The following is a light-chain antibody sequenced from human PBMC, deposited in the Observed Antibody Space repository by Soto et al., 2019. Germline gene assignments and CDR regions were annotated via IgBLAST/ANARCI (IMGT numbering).Light chain of an antibody. J-gene: IGLJ1*01. CDR2: DVT. Sequence: QSVLTQPRSVSGSPGQSLTISCSGSSSDIGDYDYVSWYQQHPGKAPKLLIYDVTYRASGVSYRFSGSKSGNTASLTISGLQAEDEADYYCASYTSQVRLFGTGTKVTVL. CDR3: ASYTSQVRL. CDR1: SSDIGDYDY. V-gene: IGLV2-14*03.